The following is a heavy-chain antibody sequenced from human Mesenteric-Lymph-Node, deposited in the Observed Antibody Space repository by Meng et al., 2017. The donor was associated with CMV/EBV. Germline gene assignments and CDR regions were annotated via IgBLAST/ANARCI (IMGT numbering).Heavy chain of an antibody. CDR3: AKDRYDIVATRVDY. V-gene: IGHV3-11*01. D-gene: IGHD5-12*01. CDR1: GFTFSDYY. J-gene: IGHJ4*02. CDR2: ISSSGSTI. Sequence: GESLKISCAASGFTFSDYYMSWIRQAPGKGLEWVSYISSSGSTIYYADSVKGRFTISRDNAKNSLYLQMNSLRAEDTAVYYCAKDRYDIVATRVDYWGQGTLVTVSS.